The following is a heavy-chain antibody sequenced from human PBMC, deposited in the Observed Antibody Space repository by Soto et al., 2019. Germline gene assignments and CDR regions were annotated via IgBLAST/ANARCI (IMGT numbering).Heavy chain of an antibody. Sequence: ASVKVSFKVSGYTLTELSMHWVRQAPGKGLEWMGGFDPEDGETIYAQKFQGRVTMTEDTSTDTAYMELSSLRSEDTAVYYCATDFPYCSGGSCYPYWGQGTTVTVSS. CDR3: ATDFPYCSGGSCYPY. CDR2: FDPEDGET. CDR1: GYTLTELS. D-gene: IGHD2-15*01. V-gene: IGHV1-24*01. J-gene: IGHJ6*02.